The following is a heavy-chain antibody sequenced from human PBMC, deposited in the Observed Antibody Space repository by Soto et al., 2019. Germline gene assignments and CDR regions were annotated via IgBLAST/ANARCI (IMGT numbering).Heavy chain of an antibody. CDR3: GKGLSIAAIEY. J-gene: IGHJ4*02. V-gene: IGHV3-9*01. CDR2: ITWNSDRV. CDR1: GFTFDDYA. D-gene: IGHD6-13*01. Sequence: EVQLVESGGGLVQPGRSLRLSCTASGFTFDDYALHWVRQAPGKGLEWVSGITWNSDRVDYADSVKGRFTISRDNARNYLYLQMNSLRAEDTALYFCGKGLSIAAIEYWGQGTLVTVSS.